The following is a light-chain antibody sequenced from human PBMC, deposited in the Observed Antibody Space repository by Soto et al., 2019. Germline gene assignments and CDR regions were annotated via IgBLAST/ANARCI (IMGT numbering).Light chain of an antibody. J-gene: IGKJ1*01. CDR3: QQYGGSPRT. V-gene: IGKV3-20*01. CDR2: VAS. CDR1: QNVRSN. Sequence: LPLAPCTLSLTQGDRAALSCRASQNVRSNLAWYQQKPGQAPRLLIHVASNRATGIPDRFSGSGSGTDFTLTISRLEPEDFAVYYCQQYGGSPRTFGQGTKVDIK.